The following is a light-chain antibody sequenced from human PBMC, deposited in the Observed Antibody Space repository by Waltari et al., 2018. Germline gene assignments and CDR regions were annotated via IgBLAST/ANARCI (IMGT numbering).Light chain of an antibody. J-gene: IGLJ2*01. CDR1: SSDIGRYNL. CDR2: EVT. V-gene: IGLV2-23*02. CDR3: CSYAGARGLI. Sequence: QSALTQPASVSGSPGQSITISCTGTSSDIGRYNLVSWYQQHPGKAPQLLLYEVTERHSGVFNRFSGSKSGNTASLTISGLQAEDEADYYCCSYAGARGLIFGGGTKVTVL.